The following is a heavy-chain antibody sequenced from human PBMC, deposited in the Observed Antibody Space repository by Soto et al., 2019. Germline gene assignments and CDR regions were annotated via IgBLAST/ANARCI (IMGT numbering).Heavy chain of an antibody. CDR3: TRDLFSYDYSGILWFDP. V-gene: IGHV3-73*01. D-gene: IGHD3-16*01. CDR1: GFAFSSSA. CDR2: IRSKGHNYAT. Sequence: EVQLVESGGGLVQPGGSLKLSCAASGFAFSSSAMYWVRQASGKGPEWVGRIRSKGHNYATEYAASVKGRFTISRDDSKNTAYLQMNSLQTEDTAVYYCTRDLFSYDYSGILWFDPWGQGTLVTVSS. J-gene: IGHJ5*02.